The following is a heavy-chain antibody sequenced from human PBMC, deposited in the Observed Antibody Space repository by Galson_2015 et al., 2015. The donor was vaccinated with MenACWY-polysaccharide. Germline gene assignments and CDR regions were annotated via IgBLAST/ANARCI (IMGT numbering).Heavy chain of an antibody. CDR2: IGGSGSNT. CDR1: GFTFSNYA. J-gene: IGHJ4*02. Sequence: LRLSCAASGFTFSNYAMSWVRQAPGKGLEWVSTIGGSGSNTHYSDSVKGRFTISRDNSKNTLSLQMNSLRAEDTAVYYCARVRYSTGKYQFDYWGQGTLVAVSS. CDR3: ARVRYSTGKYQFDY. D-gene: IGHD2-2*01. V-gene: IGHV3-23*01.